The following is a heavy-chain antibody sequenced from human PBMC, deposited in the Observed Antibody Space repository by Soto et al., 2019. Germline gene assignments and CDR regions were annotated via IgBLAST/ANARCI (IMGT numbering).Heavy chain of an antibody. D-gene: IGHD6-19*01. CDR3: ASTSAAYSSGWMARAGMDV. CDR1: GCTFSSYA. J-gene: IGHJ6*02. V-gene: IGHV1-69*13. Sequence: SVKVSCKASGCTFSSYAISWVRQAPGQGREWMGGIIPIFGTANYAQKFQGRVTITADESTSTAYMELSSLRSEDTAVYYCASTSAAYSSGWMARAGMDVWGQGTTVAVSS. CDR2: IIPIFGTA.